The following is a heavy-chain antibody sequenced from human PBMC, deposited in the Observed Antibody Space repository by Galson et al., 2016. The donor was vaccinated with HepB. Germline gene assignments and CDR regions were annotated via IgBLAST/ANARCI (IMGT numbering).Heavy chain of an antibody. CDR2: INGDGSDT. CDR3: ARTFWSGYRAFDH. J-gene: IGHJ4*02. D-gene: IGHD3-3*01. V-gene: IGHV3-74*01. Sequence: SLRLSCAASGFTLSSYWMHWVRQAPGKGLVWVSRINGDGSDTWYVDSVKGRFTISRDNAKNTLYLEMNSLRVEDTAVYYCARTFWSGYRAFDHWGQGTLVTVSS. CDR1: GFTLSSYW.